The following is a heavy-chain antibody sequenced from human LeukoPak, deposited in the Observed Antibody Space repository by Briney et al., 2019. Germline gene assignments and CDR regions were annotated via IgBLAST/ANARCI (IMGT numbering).Heavy chain of an antibody. CDR1: GFPFSSYS. CDR2: ISGSSSII. Sequence: PGGSLRLSCVASGFPFSSYSMNWVRQAPGKGLEWVSFISGSSSIIDYADSGKGRFTISRDNGKNSLFLHMNSLRAEDTAVYYCARKNTTSSEDYWGQGTLVTVSS. J-gene: IGHJ4*02. V-gene: IGHV3-48*01. CDR3: ARKNTTSSEDY. D-gene: IGHD6-6*01.